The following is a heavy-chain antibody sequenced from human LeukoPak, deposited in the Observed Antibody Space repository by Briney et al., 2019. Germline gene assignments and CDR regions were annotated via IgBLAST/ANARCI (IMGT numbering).Heavy chain of an antibody. CDR3: ARDGGPRYYYDSSGPTRDAFDI. Sequence: ASVKVSCKASGYTFTSYYMHWVRQAPGQGLEWMGIINPSGGSTSYAQKFQGRVTMTTDTSTSTVYMELSSLRSEDTAVYYCARDGGPRYYYDSSGPTRDAFDIWGQGTMVTVSS. CDR1: GYTFTSYY. CDR2: INPSGGST. J-gene: IGHJ3*02. D-gene: IGHD3-22*01. V-gene: IGHV1-46*01.